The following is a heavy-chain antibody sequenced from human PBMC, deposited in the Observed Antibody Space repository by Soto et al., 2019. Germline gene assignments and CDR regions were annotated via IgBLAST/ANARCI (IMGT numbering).Heavy chain of an antibody. CDR2: FDPEDGET. CDR3: ATRLDGSGSYPPYYYYYGMDV. J-gene: IGHJ6*02. CDR1: GYTLTELS. D-gene: IGHD3-10*01. Sequence: ASVKVSCQVSGYTLTELSMHWVRQAPGKGLEWMGGFDPEDGETIYAQKFQGRVTMTKYTATDPAYMELSSLRSGDTAVYYCATRLDGSGSYPPYYYYYGMDVWGQGTTVTVSS. V-gene: IGHV1-24*01.